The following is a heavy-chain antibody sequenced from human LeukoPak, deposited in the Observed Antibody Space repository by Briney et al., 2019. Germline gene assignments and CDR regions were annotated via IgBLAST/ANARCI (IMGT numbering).Heavy chain of an antibody. CDR1: VFIFSNYC. Sequence: PGGSLRLSCEASVFIFSNYCMICVRQAPGKGPEWVANMKQDGSEKFYMDSVKGRFTISRDNANNSLYLQMNNLSAEDTAVYYCARDSSDGGTSSYRQSDYWGQGTLVTVSS. CDR3: ARDSSDGGTSSYRQSDY. D-gene: IGHD3-16*02. V-gene: IGHV3-7*01. J-gene: IGHJ4*02. CDR2: MKQDGSEK.